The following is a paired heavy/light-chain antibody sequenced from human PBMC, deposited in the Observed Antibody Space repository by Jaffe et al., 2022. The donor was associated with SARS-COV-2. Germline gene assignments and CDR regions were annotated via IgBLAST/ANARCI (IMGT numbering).Light chain of an antibody. CDR1: QSVTNN. CDR3: QHYNDWPWT. J-gene: IGKJ1*01. V-gene: IGKV3-15*01. Sequence: EIVMTQSPVTLSVSPGERATLSCRASQSVTNNLAWYQQKPGQVPRLLIYGAAIRATGIPVRFSGSGSGTEFTLTISSLQSEDFALYYCQHYNDWPWTFGQGTRVEIK. CDR2: GAA.
Heavy chain of an antibody. CDR1: GFTFGDFA. CDR2: IRSKSDGGTT. D-gene: IGHD2-21*01. J-gene: IGHJ4*02. CDR3: ARSLTFVTFGGGY. V-gene: IGHV3-49*03. Sequence: EVQLVESGGGLVQPGRSLRLSCATSGFTFGDFAMSWFRQAPGKGLEWVSFIRSKSDGGTTEYATPMKGRFTISRDDSKRIAFLQINSLRPEDTAVYYCARSLTFVTFGGGYWGQGTLVTVSS.